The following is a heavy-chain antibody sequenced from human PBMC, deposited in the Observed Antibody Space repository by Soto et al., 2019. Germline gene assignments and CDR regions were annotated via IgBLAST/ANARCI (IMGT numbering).Heavy chain of an antibody. J-gene: IGHJ5*02. CDR2: IYRTASG. D-gene: IGHD1-1*01. CDR3: SRIGRLLERYFDP. Sequence: PSETLSLTCRVSPDSIIGDYHWAWIRQPPGKGLEWIGSIYRTASGIYSPPLRGRVPITLDASRNQFSLNLTSVTAEDTAVYYCSRIGRLLERYFDPWGQGTVVTVSS. V-gene: IGHV4-38-2*01. CDR1: PDSIIGDYH.